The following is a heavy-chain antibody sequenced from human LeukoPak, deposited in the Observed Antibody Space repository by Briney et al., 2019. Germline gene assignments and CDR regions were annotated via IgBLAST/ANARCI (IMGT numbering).Heavy chain of an antibody. CDR2: INPSGAST. Sequence: GASVKVSCKASGYTFTNYRMQWVRQAPGQGHEWMGIINPSGASTIYAQSFQGRVTMTRDTSTSTVYMELSSLRSEDTAVYYCARLDSSGYIDAFDIWGQGTMVTVSS. V-gene: IGHV1-46*01. J-gene: IGHJ3*02. D-gene: IGHD3-22*01. CDR1: GYTFTNYR. CDR3: ARLDSSGYIDAFDI.